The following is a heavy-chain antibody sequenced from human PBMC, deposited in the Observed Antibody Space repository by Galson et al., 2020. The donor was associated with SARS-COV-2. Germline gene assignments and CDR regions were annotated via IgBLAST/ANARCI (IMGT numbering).Heavy chain of an antibody. CDR3: ARDSGVVAHHLNWFDP. Sequence: SETLSLTCTVSGGSISSYYWSWIRQPPGKGLEWIGYIYYSGSTNYNPSLKSRVTISVDTSKNQFSLKLSSVTAADTAVYYCARDSGVVAHHLNWFDPWGQGTLVTVSS. D-gene: IGHD2-2*01. CDR1: GGSISSYY. CDR2: IYYSGST. J-gene: IGHJ5*02. V-gene: IGHV4-59*13.